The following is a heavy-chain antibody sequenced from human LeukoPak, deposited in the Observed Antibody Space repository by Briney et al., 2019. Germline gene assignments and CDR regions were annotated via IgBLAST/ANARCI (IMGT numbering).Heavy chain of an antibody. CDR2: ISGSGGST. J-gene: IGHJ4*02. CDR3: AKEFDIVVVPAAIDY. D-gene: IGHD2-2*01. V-gene: IGHV3-23*01. Sequence: QTGGSLRLSCAASGFTFSSYAMSWVRQAPGRGLEWVSAISGSGGSTYYADSVKGRFTISRDNSKNTLYLQMNSLRAEDTAVYYCAKEFDIVVVPAAIDYWGQGTLVTVSS. CDR1: GFTFSSYA.